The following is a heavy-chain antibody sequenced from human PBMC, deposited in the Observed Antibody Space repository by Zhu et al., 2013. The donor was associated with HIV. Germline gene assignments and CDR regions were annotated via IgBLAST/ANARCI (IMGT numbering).Heavy chain of an antibody. V-gene: IGHV1-24*01. D-gene: IGHD2-2*01. CDR3: ARDLVPAATPGSYYGMDV. J-gene: IGHJ6*02. CDR1: GYTLTELS. Sequence: QVQLVQSGAEVKKPGASVKVSCKVSGYTLTELSMHWVRQAPGKGLEWMGGFDPEDGETIYAQKFQGRVTMTEDTSTDTAYMELSSLRSDDTAVYYCARDLVPAATPGSYYGMDVWGQGTTVTVSS. CDR2: FDPEDGET.